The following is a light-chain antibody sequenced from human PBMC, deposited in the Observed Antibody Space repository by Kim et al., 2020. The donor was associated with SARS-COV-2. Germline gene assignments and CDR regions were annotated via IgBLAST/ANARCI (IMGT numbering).Light chain of an antibody. CDR2: DVS. CDR1: SGDVAIYNY. V-gene: IGLV2-14*03. CDR3: SSYTTSSTFV. Sequence: QSALTQPASVSGSPGQSITISCTGTSGDVAIYNYVSLYQQHPGKAPKVLIYDVSKRPSGVSDRFSGSKSGNSASLTISGLQAEDEANYYCSSYTTSSTFVFGTGTKVTVL. J-gene: IGLJ1*01.